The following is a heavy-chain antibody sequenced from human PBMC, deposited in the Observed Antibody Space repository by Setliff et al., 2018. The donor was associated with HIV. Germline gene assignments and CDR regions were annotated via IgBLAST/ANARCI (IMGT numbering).Heavy chain of an antibody. V-gene: IGHV4-4*08. CDR1: RGSIDNHY. D-gene: IGHD6-19*01. Sequence: SETLSLTCTFTRGSIDNHYCSWIRQPPGKGLEWIGFVYSSGSTSNSPSLRSRVTISVDTSKHQCFLKLSSVTAADTAMYYCARVEVIAVAGSRFNSYYIDVWGKGTSVTVSS. J-gene: IGHJ6*03. CDR3: ARVEVIAVAGSRFNSYYIDV. CDR2: VYSSGST.